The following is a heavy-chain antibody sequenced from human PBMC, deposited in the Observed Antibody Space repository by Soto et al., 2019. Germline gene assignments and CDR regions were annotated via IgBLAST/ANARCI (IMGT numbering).Heavy chain of an antibody. CDR1: GYTFTSYG. V-gene: IGHV1-18*01. D-gene: IGHD6-13*01. CDR2: ISAYNGNT. CDR3: ARVIAAAADFAY. Sequence: QVQLVQSGAEVKKPGASVKVSCKASGYTFTSYGISWVRQAPGQGLEWMGWISAYNGNTNYAQKLQGRVTMTPDTSTNTAYMELRNLRSDDTAVYYCARVIAAAADFAYWGQGTRSPSPQ. J-gene: IGHJ4*02.